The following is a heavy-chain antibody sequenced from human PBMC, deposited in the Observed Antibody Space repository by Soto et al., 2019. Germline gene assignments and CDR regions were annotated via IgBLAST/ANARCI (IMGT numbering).Heavy chain of an antibody. CDR2: IYYSGSA. CDR3: ARDRIRSYYYYGMDV. Sequence: PSETLSLTCTVSGGSISSYYWSWIRQPPGKGLEWIGYIYYSGSANYNPSLKSRVTISVDTSKNQFSLKLSSVTAADMAVYYCARDRIRSYYYYGMDVWGQGTTVTVSS. V-gene: IGHV4-59*01. D-gene: IGHD2-21*01. J-gene: IGHJ6*02. CDR1: GGSISSYY.